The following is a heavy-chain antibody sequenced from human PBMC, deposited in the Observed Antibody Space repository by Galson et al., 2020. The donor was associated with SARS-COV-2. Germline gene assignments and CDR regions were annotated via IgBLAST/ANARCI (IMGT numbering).Heavy chain of an antibody. CDR1: GGSISSYY. Sequence: ASETLSLTCTVSGGSISSYYWSWIRQPPGKGLEWIGYIYYSGSTNDNPSLKSRVTISVDTSKNQFSLKLSSVTAADTAVYYCARGELWFDYWGQGTLVTVSS. CDR2: IYYSGST. J-gene: IGHJ4*02. CDR3: ARGELWFDY. D-gene: IGHD1-26*01. V-gene: IGHV4-59*01.